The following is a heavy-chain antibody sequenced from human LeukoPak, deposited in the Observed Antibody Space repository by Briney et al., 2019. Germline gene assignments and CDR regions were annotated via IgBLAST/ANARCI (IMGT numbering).Heavy chain of an antibody. V-gene: IGHV4-39*01. CDR2: ISYTGST. Sequence: SETLSLTCTVSGGSISSTSYYWGWIRQPPGKGLEWIGSISYTGSTHYTPSLKSQVTISVDTSKKQFSLKLSSVTAAGTAVYYCAGTKYYYMDVWGEGTTVTVS. CDR3: AGTKYYYMDV. J-gene: IGHJ6*03. CDR1: GGSISSTSYY.